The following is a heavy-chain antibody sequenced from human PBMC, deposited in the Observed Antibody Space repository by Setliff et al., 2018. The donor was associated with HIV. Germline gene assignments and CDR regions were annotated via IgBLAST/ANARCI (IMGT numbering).Heavy chain of an antibody. D-gene: IGHD2-2*01. CDR1: GFSISSGFY. Sequence: SETLSLTCTVSGFSISSGFYWGWIRQPPGKGLEWIGSIYHSVSIHYNPSLKSRVTISVDKSKNQISLKLTSVTAADTAVYYCARGMQYQLLRNWYFDLWGRGTLVTVSS. V-gene: IGHV4-38-2*02. CDR2: IYHSVSI. CDR3: ARGMQYQLLRNWYFDL. J-gene: IGHJ2*01.